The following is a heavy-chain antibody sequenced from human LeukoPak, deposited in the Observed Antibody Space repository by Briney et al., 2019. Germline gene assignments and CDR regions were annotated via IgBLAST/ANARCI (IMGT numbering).Heavy chain of an antibody. Sequence: SETLSLTCAVYGGSFSGYYWSWIRQPPGKGLEWIGEINHSGSTNYNPSLKSRVTISVDTSKNQFSLKLSSVTAADTAVYYCARNGNERVRPYYGMDVWGQGTTVTVSS. J-gene: IGHJ6*02. CDR2: INHSGST. CDR1: GGSFSGYY. D-gene: IGHD1-1*01. CDR3: ARNGNERVRPYYGMDV. V-gene: IGHV4-34*01.